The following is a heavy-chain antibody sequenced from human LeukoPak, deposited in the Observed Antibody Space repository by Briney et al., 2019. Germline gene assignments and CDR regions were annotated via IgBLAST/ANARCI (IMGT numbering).Heavy chain of an antibody. Sequence: PGGSLRLSCAASGFTFSSYSMNWVRQAPGKGLEWVSSISSSSSYIYYADSVKGRFTISRDNAKNSLYLQMNSLRAEDTAVYYCAREEYCSGGSCYPPYYFDYWGQGTLVTVSS. CDR3: AREEYCSGGSCYPPYYFDY. CDR1: GFTFSSYS. CDR2: ISSSSSYI. V-gene: IGHV3-21*04. D-gene: IGHD2-15*01. J-gene: IGHJ4*02.